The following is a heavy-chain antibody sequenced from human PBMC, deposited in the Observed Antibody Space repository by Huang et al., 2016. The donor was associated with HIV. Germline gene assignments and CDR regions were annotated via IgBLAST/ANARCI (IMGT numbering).Heavy chain of an antibody. V-gene: IGHV5-51*03. CDR1: GFSFTSYW. CDR3: AIHDSNDFTFDD. D-gene: IGHD5-18*01. CDR2: IFPCNSNT. J-gene: IGHJ4*02. Sequence: EVQLVQSGVEVKKPGESLKISCKGSGFSFTSYWIGWVRQMPGKGLEGIGLIFPCNSNTFYSPAFQGQVTISADKYTRTAYLQWSSLKASDSAIYYCAIHDSNDFTFDDWGQGTLVAVSS.